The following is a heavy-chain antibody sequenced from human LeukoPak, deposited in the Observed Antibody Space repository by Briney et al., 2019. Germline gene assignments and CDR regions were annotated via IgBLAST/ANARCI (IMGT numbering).Heavy chain of an antibody. Sequence: SETLSLTCAVYGGSFSGYYWTWIRQPPGKGLEWIGEIKHSGSTNYKSSLKSRVTISIDTSKNQFSLKLSSVTAADTAVYYCAKSNGYGLIDIWGQGTMVTVSS. CDR3: AKSNGYGLIDI. CDR1: GGSFSGYY. V-gene: IGHV4-34*01. CDR2: IKHSGST. D-gene: IGHD3-22*01. J-gene: IGHJ3*02.